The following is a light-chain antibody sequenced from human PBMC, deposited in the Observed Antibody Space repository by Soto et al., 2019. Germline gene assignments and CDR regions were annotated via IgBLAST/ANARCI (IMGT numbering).Light chain of an antibody. V-gene: IGKV1-5*03. CDR2: QAS. J-gene: IGKJ1*01. CDR1: QSISTW. Sequence: DIQMTQSPSTLSASVGDRVTVTCRASQSISTWFAWYQQKPGKAPKLLICQASNLESGVPSRFSGSGSGTEFTLTISSLQPDDFATYYCQQYNSYSRTFGQGTKVEIQ. CDR3: QQYNSYSRT.